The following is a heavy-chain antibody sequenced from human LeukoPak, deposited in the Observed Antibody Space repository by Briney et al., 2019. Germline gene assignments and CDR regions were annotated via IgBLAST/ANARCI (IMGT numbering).Heavy chain of an antibody. CDR3: ARSGSGSYFLDY. CDR1: GLTVSKNY. Sequence: TGGSLRLSCAASGLTVSKNYMSWVRQAPGKGLESVSVIYSGGSTYYADSVRGRFIISRDNSKNTLYLQMNSLRVEDTAVYYCARSGSGSYFLDYWGQGTLVTVSS. V-gene: IGHV3-53*01. J-gene: IGHJ4*02. CDR2: IYSGGST. D-gene: IGHD3-10*01.